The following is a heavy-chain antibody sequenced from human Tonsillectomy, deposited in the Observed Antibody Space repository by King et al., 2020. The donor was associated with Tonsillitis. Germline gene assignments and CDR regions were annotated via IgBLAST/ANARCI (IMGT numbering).Heavy chain of an antibody. D-gene: IGHD3-16*02. CDR3: ARIIMITFGGDLVGNWFDS. Sequence: QLVQSGAEVKKPGESLRISCQGSGYSFPNYWIIWVRQMRGKGLEWMGRINPSDSYTDYSPSFQGHVTVSADKSISTAYLQWSSLKASDTAIYYCARIIMITFGGDLVGNWFDSWGRGTLVTVSS. CDR2: INPSDSYT. J-gene: IGHJ5*01. CDR1: GYSFPNYW. V-gene: IGHV5-10-1*03.